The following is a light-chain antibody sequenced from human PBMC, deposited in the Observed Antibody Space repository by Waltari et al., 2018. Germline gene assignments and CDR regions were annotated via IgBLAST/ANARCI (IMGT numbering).Light chain of an antibody. CDR1: SLRSNY. CDR3: NSRDSSAKGV. V-gene: IGLV3-19*01. Sequence: SSELTQDPAVSVALGQTVRITCQGDSLRSNYATCYQQKPGQAPILVIYGKNNRPSGIPDRFSGSSSGNTASLTITGAQAEDEADYYCNSRDSSAKGVFGGGTKLTVL. CDR2: GKN. J-gene: IGLJ3*02.